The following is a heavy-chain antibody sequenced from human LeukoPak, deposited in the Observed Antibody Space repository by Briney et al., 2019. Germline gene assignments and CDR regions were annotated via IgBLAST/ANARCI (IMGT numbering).Heavy chain of an antibody. D-gene: IGHD3-3*01. CDR2: IKHDGGEK. J-gene: IGHJ4*02. V-gene: IGHV3-7*03. CDR3: AKAELGVDTFFDY. Sequence: GGSLRLSCAASGFTFSRYWMSWVRQAPGKGLEWVANIKHDGGEKYYVDSVQGRFTISRDNSKRTLFLQMNSLRAEDAAFYYCAKAELGVDTFFDYWGQGTLVTVSS. CDR1: GFTFSRYW.